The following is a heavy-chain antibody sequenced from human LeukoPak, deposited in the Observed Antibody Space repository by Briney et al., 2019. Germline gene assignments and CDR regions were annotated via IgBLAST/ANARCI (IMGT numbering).Heavy chain of an antibody. CDR2: MNPNSGNT. J-gene: IGHJ4*02. Sequence: ASVKVSCKASGYTSTSYDINWVRQATGQGLEWMGWMNPNSGNTGYAQKFQGRVTMTRNTSISTAYMELSSLRSEDTAVYYCARAQPLGYGDYDAYWGQGTLVTVSS. CDR1: GYTSTSYD. CDR3: ARAQPLGYGDYDAY. V-gene: IGHV1-8*01. D-gene: IGHD4/OR15-4a*01.